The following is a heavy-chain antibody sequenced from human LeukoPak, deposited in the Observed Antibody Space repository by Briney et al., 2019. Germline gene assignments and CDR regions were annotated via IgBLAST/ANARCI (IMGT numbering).Heavy chain of an antibody. CDR1: GFTFSSYW. CDR2: INSDGSST. D-gene: IGHD6-19*01. Sequence: GGSLRLSCAASGFTFSSYWMHWVRQAPGKGLVWVSRINSDGSSTSYADSVKGRLTISRDNAKNTLYLQMNSLRAEDTVVYYCARVDSSGWYQPFDYWGQGTLVTVSS. J-gene: IGHJ4*02. CDR3: ARVDSSGWYQPFDY. V-gene: IGHV3-74*01.